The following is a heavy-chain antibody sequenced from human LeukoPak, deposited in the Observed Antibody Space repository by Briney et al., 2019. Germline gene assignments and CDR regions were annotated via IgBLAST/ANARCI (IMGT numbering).Heavy chain of an antibody. CDR2: IWYDGSKK. Sequence: GECLRLACAASGFTFSDYYMSWIRQPAGRVLEWVAAIWYDGSKKYYADSVKGRFTISRDNSKNTLYLQMNSLRAEDTAVYYCAREMVRGVRIVYYYGMDVWGQGTTVTVSS. J-gene: IGHJ6*02. CDR1: GFTFSDYY. D-gene: IGHD3-10*01. CDR3: AREMVRGVRIVYYYGMDV. V-gene: IGHV3-33*08.